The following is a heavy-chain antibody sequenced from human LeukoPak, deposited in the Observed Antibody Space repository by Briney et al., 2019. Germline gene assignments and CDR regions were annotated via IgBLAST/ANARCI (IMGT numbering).Heavy chain of an antibody. Sequence: GGSLRLSCAASGFTVGSNYMSWVRQAPGKGLEWVSLIYSGGSTYYAASVKGRFTISRDNSKNTLYLQMNSLRTEDTAVYYCARYDFWSGNRGFDYWGQGTPVTVSS. J-gene: IGHJ4*02. CDR3: ARYDFWSGNRGFDY. V-gene: IGHV3-66*02. CDR1: GFTVGSNY. D-gene: IGHD3-3*01. CDR2: IYSGGST.